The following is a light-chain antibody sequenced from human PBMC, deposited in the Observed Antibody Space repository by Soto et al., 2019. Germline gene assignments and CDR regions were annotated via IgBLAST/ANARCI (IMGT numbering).Light chain of an antibody. V-gene: IGKV3-20*01. J-gene: IGKJ2*01. CDR1: QSVNSYY. CDR3: QQYGRSPRYT. CDR2: GAS. Sequence: IVLTQSPGTLSLSPGERATLSCRASQSVNSYYLAWYQQKPGQAPRLLIDGASSRASGIPDRFSGSGSGTDSTLTISRLEPEDSAVYYCQQYGRSPRYTFGQGTKVEIK.